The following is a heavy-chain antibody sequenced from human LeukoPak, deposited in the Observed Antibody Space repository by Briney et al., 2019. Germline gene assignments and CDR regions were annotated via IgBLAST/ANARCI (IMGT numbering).Heavy chain of an antibody. V-gene: IGHV3-23*01. CDR1: GFTFSSYV. Sequence: PGGSLRLSCAVSGFTFSSYVMSWVRQAPGKGLEWVSTISVGGDSTYYANSVKGRFTISRDNSKNMLYLQMNSLRAEDTAVYYCARRPEILTGYSFDYWGQGTLVTVSS. J-gene: IGHJ4*02. D-gene: IGHD3-9*01. CDR2: ISVGGDST. CDR3: ARRPEILTGYSFDY.